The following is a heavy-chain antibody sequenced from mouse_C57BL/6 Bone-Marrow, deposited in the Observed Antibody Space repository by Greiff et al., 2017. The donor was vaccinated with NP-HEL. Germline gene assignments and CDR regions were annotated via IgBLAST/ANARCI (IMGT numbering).Heavy chain of an antibody. Sequence: EVKLVESEGGLVQPGSSMKLSCTASGFTFSDYYMAWVRQVPEKGLEWVANINYDGSSTYYLDSLKSRFIISRDNAKNILYLQMSSLKSEDTATYYCASDRGSREALDYWGQGTSVTVSS. J-gene: IGHJ4*01. CDR2: INYDGSST. V-gene: IGHV5-16*01. D-gene: IGHD1-1*01. CDR1: GFTFSDYY. CDR3: ASDRGSREALDY.